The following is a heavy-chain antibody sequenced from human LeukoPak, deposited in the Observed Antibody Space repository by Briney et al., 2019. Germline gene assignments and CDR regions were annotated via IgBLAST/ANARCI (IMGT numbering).Heavy chain of an antibody. CDR3: ARGIFGMVLNAFDL. J-gene: IGHJ3*01. Sequence: PSETLSLTCTVSGDSISSYYWTWIRQPPGRGLEWVGYISYGGSTNYNPSLKSRVTISVDTSTNQFSLKLSSVTAADTAVYYCARGIFGMVLNAFDLWGRGTMVTVSS. CDR1: GDSISSYY. V-gene: IGHV4-59*01. CDR2: ISYGGST. D-gene: IGHD3-3*01.